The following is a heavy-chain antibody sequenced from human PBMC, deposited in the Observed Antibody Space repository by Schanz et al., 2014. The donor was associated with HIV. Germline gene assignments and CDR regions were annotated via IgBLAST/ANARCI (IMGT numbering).Heavy chain of an antibody. V-gene: IGHV3-30*18. Sequence: QGQLVESGGGVVQPGRSLRLSCAASGFSFSDFALHWVRQAPGRGLEWLAVTSSDGSGKFYVDSVKGRFTISRDNSKNTLYLQMKSLRPEDTAVYYCAKDRNYYDSKYRGKGNYYYYYGMDVWGQGTTVTVSS. CDR2: TSSDGSGK. CDR1: GFSFSDFA. J-gene: IGHJ6*02. D-gene: IGHD3-22*01. CDR3: AKDRNYYDSKYRGKGNYYYYYGMDV.